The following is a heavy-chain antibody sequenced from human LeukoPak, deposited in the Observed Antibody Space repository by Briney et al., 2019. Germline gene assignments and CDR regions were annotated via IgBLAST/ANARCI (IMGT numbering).Heavy chain of an antibody. Sequence: SETLSLTCTVSGGSISSGGYYWSWIRQPPGKGLEWIGYIYQSGSTYYNPSLKSRVTISVDRSKNQFSLKLSSVTAADTAVYYCARLVGATTFDYWGQGTLVTVSS. CDR1: GGSISSGGYY. J-gene: IGHJ4*02. CDR2: IYQSGST. D-gene: IGHD1-26*01. V-gene: IGHV4-30-2*01. CDR3: ARLVGATTFDY.